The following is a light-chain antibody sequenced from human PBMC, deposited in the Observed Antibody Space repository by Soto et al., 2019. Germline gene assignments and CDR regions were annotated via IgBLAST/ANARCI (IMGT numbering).Light chain of an antibody. Sequence: QSALTQPASVSGSPGQSITISCTGTSSDVGAYNYVSWYQQHPGKAPKLMIYVVNNWPSGISDRFSGSKSGNTASLTISGLQAEDEADYYCCSYTGSTTLVVFGGGTKVTVL. CDR3: CSYTGSTTLVV. CDR1: SSDVGAYNY. J-gene: IGLJ3*02. V-gene: IGLV2-14*01. CDR2: VVN.